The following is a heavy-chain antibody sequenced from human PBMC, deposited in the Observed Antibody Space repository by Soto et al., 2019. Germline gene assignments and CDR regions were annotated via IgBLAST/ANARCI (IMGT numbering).Heavy chain of an antibody. Sequence: GGSLRLSCAASGFTFSSYAMSWVRQAPGKGLEWVSAISGSGGSTYYADSVKGRFTISIDNSKNTLYLQMNSLRAEDTAVYYCAKDRSGGTIGPFDYWGQGTLVTVSS. CDR1: GFTFSSYA. CDR3: AKDRSGGTIGPFDY. D-gene: IGHD6-25*01. CDR2: ISGSGGST. J-gene: IGHJ4*02. V-gene: IGHV3-23*01.